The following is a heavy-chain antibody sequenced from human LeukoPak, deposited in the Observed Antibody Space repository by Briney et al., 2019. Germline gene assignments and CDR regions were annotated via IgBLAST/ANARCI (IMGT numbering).Heavy chain of an antibody. CDR1: GGSISSYY. V-gene: IGHV4-4*07. Sequence: SETLSLTCTVSGGSISSYYWSWIRQPAGKGLEWIGRIYISGSTNYNPSLKSRVTMSVDTSKNKFSLKLSSVTAADTAVYYCARDRGTWNDDGFDYWGQGTLVTVSS. J-gene: IGHJ4*02. D-gene: IGHD1-1*01. CDR2: IYISGST. CDR3: ARDRGTWNDDGFDY.